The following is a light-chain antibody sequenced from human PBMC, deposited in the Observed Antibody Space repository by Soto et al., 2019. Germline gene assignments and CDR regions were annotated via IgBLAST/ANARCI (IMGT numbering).Light chain of an antibody. Sequence: EIVLTQSPGTLSLSPGERATLSCRASQSVSSNYITWYQQKPGQAPRRLIFGASSRATGIPDRFSGSGSGTDFTLTISSLEPEDFAVDYCQQYGSSPSTFXQGTKVDIK. J-gene: IGKJ1*01. CDR2: GAS. V-gene: IGKV3-20*01. CDR1: QSVSSNY. CDR3: QQYGSSPST.